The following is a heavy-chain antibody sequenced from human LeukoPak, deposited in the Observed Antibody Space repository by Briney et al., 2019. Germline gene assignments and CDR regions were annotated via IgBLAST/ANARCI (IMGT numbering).Heavy chain of an antibody. V-gene: IGHV3-23*01. Sequence: GGSLRLSCAASGFTFSSYAMSWVRQAPGKGLEWVSAISGNGGSTYYADSVKGRFTISRDNSKNTLYLQMNSLRAEDTAVYYCAKARPYSSSSLMFDYWGQGTLVTVSS. CDR1: GFTFSSYA. CDR2: ISGNGGST. D-gene: IGHD6-6*01. J-gene: IGHJ4*02. CDR3: AKARPYSSSSLMFDY.